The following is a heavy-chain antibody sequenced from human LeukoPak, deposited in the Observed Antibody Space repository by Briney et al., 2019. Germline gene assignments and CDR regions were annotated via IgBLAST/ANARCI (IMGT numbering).Heavy chain of an antibody. D-gene: IGHD2-15*01. CDR3: ARAVQDYSTPIFDY. Sequence: GGSLRLSCAASGFTFSSYAMHWVRQAPGKGLEWVSYISSSSKTIYYADSVKGRFTISRDNAKNSLFLQMNSLRDEDTAVYYCARAVQDYSTPIFDYWGQGTLVTVSS. J-gene: IGHJ4*02. CDR2: ISSSSKTI. CDR1: GFTFSSYA. V-gene: IGHV3-48*02.